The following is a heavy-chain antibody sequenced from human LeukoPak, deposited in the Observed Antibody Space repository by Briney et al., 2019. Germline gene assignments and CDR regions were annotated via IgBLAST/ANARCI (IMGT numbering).Heavy chain of an antibody. J-gene: IGHJ4*02. CDR2: VYTSGST. D-gene: IGHD5-18*01. V-gene: IGHV4-4*07. CDR3: ARAGLGYSYGFDY. CDR1: GDSISRYY. Sequence: PSETLSLTCSVSGDSISRYYWSWVPQPAGKGLEWIGRVYTSGSTNYNPSLKSRVTMSLDPSKNQFSLKLSSVTAADTAVYYCARAGLGYSYGFDYWGQGTLVTVSS.